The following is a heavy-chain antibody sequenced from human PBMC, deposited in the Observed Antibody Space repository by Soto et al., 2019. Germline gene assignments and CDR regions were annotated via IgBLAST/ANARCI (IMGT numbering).Heavy chain of an antibody. V-gene: IGHV3-23*01. CDR1: GFTFSSYA. Sequence: EVQLLESGGGLVQPGGSLRLSCAASGFTFSSYAMSWVRQAPGKGLEWVSAISGSGDKTYYADSVKGRFTISSDNSKNTQYLQMNSLSAEATAVYYCAKARGSGWSYCFDYWGQGTLVTVSS. CDR2: ISGSGDKT. CDR3: AKARGSGWSYCFDY. D-gene: IGHD6-19*01. J-gene: IGHJ4*02.